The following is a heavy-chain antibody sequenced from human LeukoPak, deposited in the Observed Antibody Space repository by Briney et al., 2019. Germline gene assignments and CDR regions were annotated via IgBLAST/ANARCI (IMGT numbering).Heavy chain of an antibody. D-gene: IGHD5-12*01. CDR3: ARGGIVAAIAYFYFDY. CDR1: GDSFSSNSAA. J-gene: IGHJ4*02. Sequence: SQTLSLTCAISGDSFSSNSAAWNWIRQSPSRGLEWLGRTYYRSKWYNDYAVSVKSRITINPDTSKNQFSLHLNSVTPEDTALYYCARGGIVAAIAYFYFDYWGQGTLVTVSS. CDR2: TYYRSKWYN. V-gene: IGHV6-1*01.